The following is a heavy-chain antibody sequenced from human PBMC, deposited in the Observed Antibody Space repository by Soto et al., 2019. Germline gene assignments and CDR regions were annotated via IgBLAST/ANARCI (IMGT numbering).Heavy chain of an antibody. J-gene: IGHJ4*02. CDR1: GGSFSGHY. CDR3: ARQYYFGSGSYYNRPFDF. D-gene: IGHD3-10*01. V-gene: IGHV4-34*01. Sequence: SETLSLTCAAYGGSFSGHYCSWVRQPPGKGLEWIGEINYSETANYNPSLESPVTVSVDSFKNQCTLKVTSVTAADTAVYYCARQYYFGSGSYYNRPFDFWGQGTLVTVSS. CDR2: INYSETA.